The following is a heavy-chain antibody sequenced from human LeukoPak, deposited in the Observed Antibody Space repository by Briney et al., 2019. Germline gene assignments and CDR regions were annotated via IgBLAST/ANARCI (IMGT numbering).Heavy chain of an antibody. CDR1: GYSLSRGYY. CDR3: ARVGVPSSWYSHAPYYFDY. CDR2: PYHSGST. J-gene: IGHJ4*02. D-gene: IGHD6-13*01. Sequence: PSQTLSLTCTVSGYSLSRGYYWGWIRQPPGKGLEGTGRPYHSGSTYYNPALKSRVTISGDTSKNQFSLKLSSVTAADTAVYYCARVGVPSSWYSHAPYYFDYWGQGTLVTVSS. V-gene: IGHV4-38-2*02.